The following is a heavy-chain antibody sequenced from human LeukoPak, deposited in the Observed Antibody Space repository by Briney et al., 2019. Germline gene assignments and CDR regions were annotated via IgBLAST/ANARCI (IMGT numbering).Heavy chain of an antibody. CDR2: ISYDGSNK. V-gene: IGHV3-30-3*01. J-gene: IGHJ4*02. D-gene: IGHD6-13*01. CDR1: GFTFSSYA. Sequence: PGRSLRLSCAASGFTFSSYAMHWVRQAPGKGLEWVAVISYDGSNKYYADSVKGRFTISRDNSKNTLYLQMNSLRAEDTAVYYCARGGYTTGCDYWGQGTLVTVSS. CDR3: ARGGYTTGCDY.